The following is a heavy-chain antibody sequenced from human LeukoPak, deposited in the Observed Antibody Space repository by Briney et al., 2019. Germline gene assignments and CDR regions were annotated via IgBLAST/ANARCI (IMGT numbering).Heavy chain of an antibody. CDR2: INHSGST. CDR1: GGSFSGYY. CDR3: ARGDNWFDP. V-gene: IGHV4-34*01. J-gene: IGHJ5*02. Sequence: SETLSLTCAVYGGSFSGYYWSWIRQPPGKGLEWIGEINHSGSTNYNPSLKSRVTISVETSKNQFSLKLSSVTAADTAVYYCARGDNWFDPWGQGTLVTVSS.